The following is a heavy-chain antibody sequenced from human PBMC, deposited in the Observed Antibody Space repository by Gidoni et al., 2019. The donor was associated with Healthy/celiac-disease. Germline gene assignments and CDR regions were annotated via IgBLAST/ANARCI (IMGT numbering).Heavy chain of an antibody. CDR1: GYPFTSYG. D-gene: IGHD3-10*01. CDR3: ARTRITMVQGVIGRDWFDP. Sequence: QVQLVQSGAEVKKPGASVTVSCKASGYPFTSYGISWVRQAPGQGLEWMGWISAYNGNTNYAQKLQGRVTMTTGTSTSTAYMELRSLRSDDAAVYYCARTRITMVQGVIGRDWFDPWGQGTLVTVSS. J-gene: IGHJ5*02. CDR2: ISAYNGNT. V-gene: IGHV1-18*01.